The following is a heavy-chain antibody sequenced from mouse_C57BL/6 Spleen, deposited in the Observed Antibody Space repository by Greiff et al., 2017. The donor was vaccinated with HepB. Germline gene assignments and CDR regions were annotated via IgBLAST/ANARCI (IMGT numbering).Heavy chain of an antibody. CDR2: IYPGDGDT. J-gene: IGHJ1*03. V-gene: IGHV1-82*01. Sequence: QVQLQQSGPELVKPGASVKISCKASGYAFSSSWMNWVQQRPGKGLEWIGRIYPGDGDTNYNGKFKGKATLTADNSSSTAYMQISSLTSEDSAVYLCARAYYRGYFDDWGTGTTLTVSS. CDR1: GYAFSSSW. D-gene: IGHD1-1*01. CDR3: ARAYYRGYFDD.